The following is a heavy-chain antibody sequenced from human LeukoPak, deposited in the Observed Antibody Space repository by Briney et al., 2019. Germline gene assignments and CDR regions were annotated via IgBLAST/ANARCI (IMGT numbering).Heavy chain of an antibody. CDR1: GDSVSSNSAA. J-gene: IGHJ3*02. D-gene: IGHD6-19*01. CDR3: ARERKSPIAMARTRALGAFDI. CDR2: TYYRSKWYN. Sequence: SQTLSLTCAISGDSVSSNSAAWNWIRQSPSRGLEWLGRTYYRSKWYNDYAVSVKSRITINPDTSKNQFSLQLNSVTPEDTAVYYCARERKSPIAMARTRALGAFDIWGQGTMVTVSS. V-gene: IGHV6-1*01.